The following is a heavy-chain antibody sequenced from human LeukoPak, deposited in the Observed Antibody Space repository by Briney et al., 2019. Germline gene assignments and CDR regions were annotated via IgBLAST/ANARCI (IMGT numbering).Heavy chain of an antibody. J-gene: IGHJ4*02. CDR3: ARGRYSYGRHFDY. V-gene: IGHV4-34*01. CDR2: INHSGST. Sequence: SETLSLTCAVYGGSFSGYYWSWIRQPPGKGLEWIGEINHSGSTNYNPSLKSRVTISVDTSKNQFSVKLSSVTAADTAVYYCARGRYSYGRHFDYWGQGTLVTVSS. CDR1: GGSFSGYY. D-gene: IGHD5-18*01.